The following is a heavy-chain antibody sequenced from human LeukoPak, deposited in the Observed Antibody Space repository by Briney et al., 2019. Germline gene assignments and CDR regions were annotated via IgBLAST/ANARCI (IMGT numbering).Heavy chain of an antibody. V-gene: IGHV3-30-3*01. CDR3: ARGSLVNTAMVTGDLFDY. CDR1: GFTFSSYA. D-gene: IGHD5-18*01. Sequence: AGGSLRLSCAASGFTFSSYAMHWVRQAPGKGLEWVAVISYDGSNKYYADSVKGRFTISRDNSKNTLYLQMNSLRAEDTAVYYCARGSLVNTAMVTGDLFDYWGQGTLVTVSS. CDR2: ISYDGSNK. J-gene: IGHJ4*02.